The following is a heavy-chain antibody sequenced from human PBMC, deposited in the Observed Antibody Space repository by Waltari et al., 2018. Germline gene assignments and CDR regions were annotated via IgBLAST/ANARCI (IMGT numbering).Heavy chain of an antibody. CDR2: IIPILGIA. Sequence: QVQLVQSGAEVKKPGSSVKVSCKASGGTFSSYAISWVRQAPGQGLEWMGGIIPILGIANYAQKFQGRVTITADKSTSTAYMELSSLRSEDTAVYYCARRLIAAAGGSWFDPWGQGTLVTVSS. CDR1: GGTFSSYA. CDR3: ARRLIAAAGGSWFDP. J-gene: IGHJ5*02. V-gene: IGHV1-69*10. D-gene: IGHD6-13*01.